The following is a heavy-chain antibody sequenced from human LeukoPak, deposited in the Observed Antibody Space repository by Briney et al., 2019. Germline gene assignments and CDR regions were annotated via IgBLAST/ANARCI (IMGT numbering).Heavy chain of an antibody. CDR2: IYHSGST. V-gene: IGHV4-38-2*02. D-gene: IGHD3-9*01. J-gene: IGHJ4*02. CDR1: GYSISNGYY. Sequence: PSETLSLTCTVSGYSISNGYYWGWIRQPPGKGLEWIGSIYHSGSTYYNPSLKSRVTISVDTSKNRFSLKLSSVTAADTAVYYCAFCPNVLRYFDWFGYWGQGTLVTVSS. CDR3: AFCPNVLRYFDWFGY.